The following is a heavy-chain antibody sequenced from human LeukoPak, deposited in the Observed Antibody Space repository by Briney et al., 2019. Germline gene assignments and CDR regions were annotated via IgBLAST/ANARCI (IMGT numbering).Heavy chain of an antibody. D-gene: IGHD3-9*01. Sequence: GGSLRLSCAASGFTVSSNYMTWVRQAPGKGLEWVSVIYSGGSTYYADSVKGRFTISRDNSKNTLYLQMNSLRAEDTAVYYCARGFDILTGSHFDYCGQGTLVTVSS. CDR3: ARGFDILTGSHFDY. V-gene: IGHV3-53*01. CDR2: IYSGGST. J-gene: IGHJ4*02. CDR1: GFTVSSNY.